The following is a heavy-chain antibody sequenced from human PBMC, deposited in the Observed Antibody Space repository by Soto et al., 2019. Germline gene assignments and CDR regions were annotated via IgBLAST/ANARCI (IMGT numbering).Heavy chain of an antibody. Sequence: QVQLVQSGAEEKKPGASVKVSCKASGYTFTSYAMHWVRQAPGQSLEWMGWINAGNGITRYSQKFQGRVTITRDTSASTAYMELSSLRSEDTAVYYCARDRVAARYYYYGLDVWGQGTTVTVSS. CDR2: INAGNGIT. J-gene: IGHJ6*02. D-gene: IGHD2-15*01. CDR1: GYTFTSYA. V-gene: IGHV1-3*05. CDR3: ARDRVAARYYYYGLDV.